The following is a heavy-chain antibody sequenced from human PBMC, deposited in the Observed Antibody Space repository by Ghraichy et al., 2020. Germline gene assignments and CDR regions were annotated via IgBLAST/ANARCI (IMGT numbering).Heavy chain of an antibody. D-gene: IGHD6-13*01. J-gene: IGHJ3*02. V-gene: IGHV4-34*01. CDR1: GGSFSGYY. Sequence: SETLSLTCAVYGGSFSGYYWSWIRQPPGKGLEWIGEINHSGSTNYNPSLKSRVTISVDTSKNQFSLKLSSVTAADTAVYYCARGNIAAAGNAFDIWGQGTMVTVSS. CDR3: ARGNIAAAGNAFDI. CDR2: INHSGST.